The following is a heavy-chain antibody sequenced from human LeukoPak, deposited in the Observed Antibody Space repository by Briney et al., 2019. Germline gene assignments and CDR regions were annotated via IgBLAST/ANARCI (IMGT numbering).Heavy chain of an antibody. D-gene: IGHD3-10*01. CDR3: ARDHRGKLRGRWDFDY. CDR2: ISSSSSYI. V-gene: IGHV3-21*01. CDR1: GFTFSSYS. Sequence: GGSLRLSCAASGFTFSSYSMNWVRQAPGKGLEWVSSISSSSSYIYYADSVKGRFTISRDNAKNSLYLQMNSLRAEDTAVYYCARDHRGKLRGRWDFDYWGQGTLVTVSS. J-gene: IGHJ4*02.